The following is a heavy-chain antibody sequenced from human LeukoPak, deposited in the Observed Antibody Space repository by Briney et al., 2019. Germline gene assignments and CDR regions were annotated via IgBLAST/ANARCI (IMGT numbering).Heavy chain of an antibody. V-gene: IGHV4-34*01. D-gene: IGHD5-18*01. J-gene: IGHJ4*02. Sequence: PSETLSLTCAVYGGSFSGYYWSWIRQPPGKGLEWIGEINHSGSTNYNPSLKSRVTISVDTSKNQFSLKLSSVTAADMAVYYCARAERYSYGYIDYWGQGTLVTVSS. CDR3: ARAERYSYGYIDY. CDR2: INHSGST. CDR1: GGSFSGYY.